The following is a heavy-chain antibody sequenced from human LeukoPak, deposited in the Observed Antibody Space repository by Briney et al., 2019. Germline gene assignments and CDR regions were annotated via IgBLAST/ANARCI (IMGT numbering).Heavy chain of an antibody. CDR2: ISSSSTI. CDR1: GFIFSSYS. D-gene: IGHD4-17*01. V-gene: IGHV3-48*01. J-gene: IGHJ3*02. Sequence: GGSLRLSCAASGFIFSSYSMNWVRQAPGKGLEWVSYISSSSTIYYADSVKGRFTISRDNAKNSLYLQMNSLRAEDTAVYYCARDPAGGDYVDAFDIWGQGTMVTVSS. CDR3: ARDPAGGDYVDAFDI.